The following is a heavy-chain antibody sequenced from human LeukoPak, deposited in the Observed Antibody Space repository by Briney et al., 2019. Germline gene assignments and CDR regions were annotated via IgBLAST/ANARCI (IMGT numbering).Heavy chain of an antibody. Sequence: GGSLRLSCATSGFTFSSYEMNWVRQAPGKGLEWVSYISSSGITIYYADSVKGRFTISRDNAKDSLFLQMNSLRAEDTALYYCARERPPRPYDYWGQGTLVTVSS. CDR2: ISSSGITI. V-gene: IGHV3-48*03. CDR3: ARERPPRPYDY. CDR1: GFTFSSYE. J-gene: IGHJ4*02.